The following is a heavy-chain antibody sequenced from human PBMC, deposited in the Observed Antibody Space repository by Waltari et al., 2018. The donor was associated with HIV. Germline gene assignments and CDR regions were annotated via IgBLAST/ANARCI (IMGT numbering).Heavy chain of an antibody. CDR3: ARHSGPYVHFFDL. J-gene: IGHJ2*01. V-gene: IGHV4-39*01. D-gene: IGHD3-16*01. CDR2: VYYGGKT. Sequence: QLQESGPALVKPSETLSLSCSVSGVPLTSKNYYWDWVRQSPGKRLDWIASVYYGGKTNNNPSLKSRLSLSLDTSKNRLSLNVTSVTAAETAVYYWARHSGPYVHFFDLGGRGTLVTVTS. CDR1: GVPLTSKNYY.